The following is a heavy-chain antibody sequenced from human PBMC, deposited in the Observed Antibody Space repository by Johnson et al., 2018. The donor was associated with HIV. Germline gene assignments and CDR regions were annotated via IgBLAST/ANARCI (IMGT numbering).Heavy chain of an antibody. D-gene: IGHD3-10*02. J-gene: IGHJ3*02. Sequence: VQLVESGGGLVQPGRSLILSCAASGFTFDDYSMQWVRQPPGKGLEWVSLISWDGGSTYYADSVKGRFTISRDNSKNSLYLQMSSLRTEDTALYYCAKDGSGDVRGAFDIWGQGTMVTVSS. V-gene: IGHV3-43*01. CDR3: AKDGSGDVRGAFDI. CDR2: ISWDGGST. CDR1: GFTFDDYS.